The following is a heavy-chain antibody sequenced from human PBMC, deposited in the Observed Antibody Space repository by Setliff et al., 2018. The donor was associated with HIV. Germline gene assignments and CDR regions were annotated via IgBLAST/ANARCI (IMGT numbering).Heavy chain of an antibody. Sequence: GGSLRLSCTASGFTFSRYWMSWVRQAPGKGLEWVANIKQDGSEKYYVYSVKGRFTISRDNAKNSLSLQMNSLRAEDTAVYYCLRERNFWSRSPGWGQGTLVTVSS. J-gene: IGHJ4*02. CDR1: GFTFSRYW. V-gene: IGHV3-7*04. CDR2: IKQDGSEK. D-gene: IGHD3-3*01. CDR3: LRERNFWSRSPG.